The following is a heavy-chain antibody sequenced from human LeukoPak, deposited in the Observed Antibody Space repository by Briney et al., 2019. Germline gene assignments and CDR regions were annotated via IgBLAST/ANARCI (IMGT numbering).Heavy chain of an antibody. J-gene: IGHJ6*02. CDR3: ARIGGISREPYYYYGMDV. Sequence: SETLSLTCTVSGGSISSYYWSWIRQPPGKGLEWIGYIYYSGSTNYNPSLKSRVTISVDTSKNQFSLKLSSVTAADTAVYYYARIGGISREPYYYYGMDVWGQGTTVTVSS. V-gene: IGHV4-59*01. D-gene: IGHD2-15*01. CDR2: IYYSGST. CDR1: GGSISSYY.